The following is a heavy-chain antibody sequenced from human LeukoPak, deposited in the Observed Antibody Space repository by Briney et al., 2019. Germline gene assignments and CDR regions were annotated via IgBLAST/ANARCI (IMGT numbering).Heavy chain of an antibody. CDR1: GYTFTGYY. V-gene: IGHV1-2*02. D-gene: IGHD6-6*01. CDR3: ASLPQSIAARPYFDY. CDR2: INPNSGGT. J-gene: IGHJ4*02. Sequence: VASVNVSCKASGYTFTGYYMHWVRQAPGQGLEWMGWINPNSGGTNYAQKFQGRVTMTRDTSISTAYMELSRLRSDDTAVYYCASLPQSIAARPYFDYWGQGTLVTVSS.